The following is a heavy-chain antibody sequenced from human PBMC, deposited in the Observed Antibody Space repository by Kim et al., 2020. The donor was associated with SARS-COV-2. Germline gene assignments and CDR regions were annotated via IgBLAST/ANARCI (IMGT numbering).Heavy chain of an antibody. J-gene: IGHJ4*02. CDR3: ARTPISPVWAGN. D-gene: IGHD3-16*01. CDR2: IDYTGST. Sequence: SETLSLTCTVSGGSISSSCYYWGWLRQPPGKGREWIGSIDYTGSTYYNPSLRCRVTISVDTSQNQFSLKLSSVTAAATAVYYCARTPISPVWAGNWGQGT. V-gene: IGHV4-39*01. CDR1: GGSISSSCYY.